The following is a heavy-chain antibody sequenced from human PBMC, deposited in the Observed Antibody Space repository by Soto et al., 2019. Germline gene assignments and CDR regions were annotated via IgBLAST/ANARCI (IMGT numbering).Heavy chain of an antibody. CDR3: ATTRRAGYNISYYYYGRDV. V-gene: IGHV3-21*01. Sequence: GGSLRLSCAASGFTFSTYNMNWVRQAPGKGLEWVSSISSSSSYIYYADSVKGRFTISRNNAKNSLYLQMNSLRAEDTAVYYCATTRRAGYNISYYYYGRDVGGQGT. J-gene: IGHJ6*02. CDR2: ISSSSSYI. CDR1: GFTFSTYN. D-gene: IGHD3-9*01.